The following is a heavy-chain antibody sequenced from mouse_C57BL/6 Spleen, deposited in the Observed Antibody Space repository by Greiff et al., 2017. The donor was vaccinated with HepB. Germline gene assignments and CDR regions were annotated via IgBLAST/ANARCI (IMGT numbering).Heavy chain of an antibody. CDR3: ASGYYGSSYDWFAY. Sequence: EVQLQQSGPGLVKPSQSLSLTCSVTGYSITSGYYWNWIRQFPGNKLEWMGYISYDGSNNYNPSLKNRISITRDTSKNQFFLKLNSVTTEDTATYYCASGYYGSSYDWFAYWGQGTLVTVSA. V-gene: IGHV3-6*01. CDR1: GYSITSGYY. J-gene: IGHJ3*01. D-gene: IGHD1-1*01. CDR2: ISYDGSN.